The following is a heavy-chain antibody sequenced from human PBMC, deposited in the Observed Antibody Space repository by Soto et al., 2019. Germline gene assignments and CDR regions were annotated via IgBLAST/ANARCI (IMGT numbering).Heavy chain of an antibody. CDR2: ISSSSSYT. CDR3: ARVRLGYYDSSGYYSS. CDR1: GFTFSDYY. J-gene: IGHJ4*02. V-gene: IGHV3-11*06. D-gene: IGHD3-22*01. Sequence: GGSLRLSCAASGFTFSDYYMSWIRQAPGKGLEWVSYISSSSSYTNYAASVKGRFTISRDNAKNSLYLQMNSLRAEDTAVYYCARVRLGYYDSSGYYSSWGQGTLVTAPQ.